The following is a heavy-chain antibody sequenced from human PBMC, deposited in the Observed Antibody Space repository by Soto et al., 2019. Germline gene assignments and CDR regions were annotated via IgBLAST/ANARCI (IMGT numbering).Heavy chain of an antibody. V-gene: IGHV4-59*01. CDR2: IYYSGST. CDR1: GGSISSYY. J-gene: IGHJ5*02. Sequence: SETLSLTCTVSGGSISSYYWSWIRQPPGKGLEWIGYIYYSGSTNYNPSLKSRVTISVDTSKNQFSLKLSSVTAADTAVYYCARGEVKTYYDFWSGPLALDNWFDPWGQGTLVTVSS. CDR3: ARGEVKTYYDFWSGPLALDNWFDP. D-gene: IGHD3-3*01.